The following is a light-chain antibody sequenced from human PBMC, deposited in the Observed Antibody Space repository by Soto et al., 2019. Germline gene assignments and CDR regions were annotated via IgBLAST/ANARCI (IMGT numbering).Light chain of an antibody. Sequence: IQLTQSPPSLSASVGDRVTITCRASQGISGYLAWYQQKPGKAPNLLIYAASSLQSGVPPRFSGSGSGTEFTLTISSLQPEDFATYYCQQVNSYPLTFGGGTKVEIK. CDR3: QQVNSYPLT. J-gene: IGKJ4*01. CDR1: QGISGY. CDR2: AAS. V-gene: IGKV1-9*01.